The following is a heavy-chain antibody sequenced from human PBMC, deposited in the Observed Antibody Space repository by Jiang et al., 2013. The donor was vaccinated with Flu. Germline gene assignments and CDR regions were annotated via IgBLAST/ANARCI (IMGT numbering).Heavy chain of an antibody. CDR3: ARGQGWYTSGYYYFDY. CDR2: IWYDGSNK. V-gene: IGHV3-33*01. D-gene: IGHD6-19*01. J-gene: IGHJ4*02. CDR1: GFTFSSYG. Sequence: VQLLESGGGVVQPGRSLRLSCAASGFTFSSYGMHWVRQAPGKGLEWVAVIWYDGSNKYYADSVKGRFTISRDNSQNTVYLQMDSLRVEDTALYYCARGQGWYTSGYYYFDYWGQGALVTVS.